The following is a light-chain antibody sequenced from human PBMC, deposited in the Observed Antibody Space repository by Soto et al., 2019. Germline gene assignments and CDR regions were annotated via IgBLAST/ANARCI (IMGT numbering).Light chain of an antibody. V-gene: IGLV2-8*01. CDR2: EVS. CDR3: SSYAGTLV. Sequence: QSVLTQRPSASGSPGQSVTISCTGTSSDVGGYDYVSWYQQHPGKAPKLMIYEVSKRPSGVPDRFSGSKSGNTASLTVSGLQAEDEADYYCSSYAGTLVFGGGTKLTVL. CDR1: SSDVGGYDY. J-gene: IGLJ2*01.